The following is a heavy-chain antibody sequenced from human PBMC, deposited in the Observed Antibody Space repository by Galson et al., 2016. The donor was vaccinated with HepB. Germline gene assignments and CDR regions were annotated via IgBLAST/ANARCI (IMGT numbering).Heavy chain of an antibody. CDR3: ATRPQAQGEPLPSAMRCCDF. V-gene: IGHV3-23*01. Sequence: SLRLSCAASGFTFSHYAMSWVRQAPGKGLEWVSGISSSGGSTYYADSVEGRFTMSRDNSKNTLYLQMNSLRAEDTAVYYCATRPQAQGEPLPSAMRCCDFWGQGTLVTVSS. CDR1: GFTFSHYA. J-gene: IGHJ4*02. D-gene: IGHD1-26*01. CDR2: ISSSGGST.